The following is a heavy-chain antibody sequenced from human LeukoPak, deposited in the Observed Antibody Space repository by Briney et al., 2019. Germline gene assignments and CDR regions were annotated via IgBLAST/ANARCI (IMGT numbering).Heavy chain of an antibody. D-gene: IGHD5-18*01. CDR2: IYPGGSNG. CDR3: ARHFHSAWFGF. V-gene: IGHV5-51*01. CDR1: GFDFTAYG. J-gene: IGHJ4*02. Sequence: GESPKIPCKCSGFDFTAYGIAWVRQMPGKGLEWMGNIYPGGSNGRYSPSFQGQVTMSADKSITTVYLQWSSLKASDTAMYYCARHFHSAWFGFWGQGSLVTVSS.